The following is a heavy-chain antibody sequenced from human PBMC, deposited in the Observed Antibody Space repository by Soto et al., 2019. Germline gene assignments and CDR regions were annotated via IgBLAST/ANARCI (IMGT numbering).Heavy chain of an antibody. CDR1: GYTLTELS. CDR3: APPPYSNYYYGMDV. V-gene: IGHV1-24*01. J-gene: IGHJ6*02. Sequence: ASVKVSCKVSGYTLTELSMHWVRQAPGKGLEWMGGFDPEDGETIYAQKFQGRVTMTEDTSTDTAYMELSSLRSEDTAVYYCAPPPYSNYYYGMDVWGQGTTVTVSS. CDR2: FDPEDGET. D-gene: IGHD4-4*01.